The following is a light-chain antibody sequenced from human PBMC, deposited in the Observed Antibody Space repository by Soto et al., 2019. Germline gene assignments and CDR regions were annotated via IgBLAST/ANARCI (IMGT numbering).Light chain of an antibody. CDR1: QSVRSN. CDR3: QQYINWPPLT. CDR2: GAS. Sequence: EIVLTQSPATLSVSPGERATLSCRASQSVRSNLAWYQQKPGQGPRLLICGASTRATNIPARFSGSGSGTEFTLTISSLQSEDFAVYYCQQYINWPPLTFGGGTKVDIK. V-gene: IGKV3-15*01. J-gene: IGKJ4*01.